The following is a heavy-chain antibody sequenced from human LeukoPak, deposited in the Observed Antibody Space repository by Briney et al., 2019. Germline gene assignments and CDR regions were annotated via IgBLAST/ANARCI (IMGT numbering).Heavy chain of an antibody. D-gene: IGHD3-22*01. CDR2: IKQDGSAK. Sequence: GGSLRLSCAVSGFTFSSYWMSWVRQAPGKGLEWVANIKQDGSAKYYLDSVKGRFTISRDNAKNSLYLQMKSLRAEDTAVYYCAKDQGTVVANAFDIWGQGTMVTVSS. J-gene: IGHJ3*02. CDR3: AKDQGTVVANAFDI. CDR1: GFTFSSYW. V-gene: IGHV3-7*01.